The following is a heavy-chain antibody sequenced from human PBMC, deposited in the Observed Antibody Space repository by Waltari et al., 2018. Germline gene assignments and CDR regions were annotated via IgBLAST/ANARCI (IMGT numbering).Heavy chain of an antibody. Sequence: EVQLVESGGGLVQPGGSLRLSCAASGFTFSSYDMHWVRQATGKGLEWVSAIGTAGDTYYPGSVKGRFTISRENAKNSLYLQMNSLRAGDTAVYYCARGWTRIAAAGTHLDYWGQGTLVTVSS. V-gene: IGHV3-13*01. CDR3: ARGWTRIAAAGTHLDY. CDR1: GFTFSSYD. J-gene: IGHJ4*02. D-gene: IGHD6-13*01. CDR2: IGTAGDT.